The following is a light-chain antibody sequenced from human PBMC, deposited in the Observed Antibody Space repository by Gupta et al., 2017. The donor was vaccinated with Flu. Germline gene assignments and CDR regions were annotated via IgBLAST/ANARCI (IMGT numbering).Light chain of an antibody. J-gene: IGLJ1*01. CDR1: FSDVGNYNR. CDR3: TSYTTRSTYG. V-gene: IGLV2-18*02. Sequence: QSALTQPPSVSGSPGQSVTISCTGTFSDVGNYNRVSWYQQSPGTVPKLIMYEVSNRPSGVPDRFSGSKSGNTASLTISGLQAEDEADDYCTSYTTRSTYGCGTGTKVT. CDR2: EVS.